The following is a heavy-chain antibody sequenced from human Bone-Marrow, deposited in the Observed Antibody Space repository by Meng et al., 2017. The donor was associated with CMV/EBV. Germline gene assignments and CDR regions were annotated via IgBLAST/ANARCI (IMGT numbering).Heavy chain of an antibody. CDR1: GFTFDDYG. D-gene: IGHD1-7*01. Sequence: GGSLRLSCAASGFTFDDYGMNWVRQVPGKGLEWVSGINWNGISTDYADSMKGRFTISRDNAKNSLYLQMNSLRAEDTALYYCARDGLELRYYYYGMDVWGQGTTVTVSS. J-gene: IGHJ6*02. CDR2: INWNGIST. V-gene: IGHV3-20*04. CDR3: ARDGLELRYYYYGMDV.